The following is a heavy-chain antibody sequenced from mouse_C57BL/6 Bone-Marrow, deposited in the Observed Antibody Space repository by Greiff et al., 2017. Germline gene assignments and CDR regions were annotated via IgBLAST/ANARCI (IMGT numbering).Heavy chain of an antibody. J-gene: IGHJ1*03. CDR3: ASRGYYDWYFDV. D-gene: IGHD2-3*01. Sequence: QVQLQQPGAELVKPGASVKLSCKASGYTFTSYWMHWVKQRPGQGLEWIGMIHPTSGSTNYNAKFKSKATLTVDKSSSTAYMQLSSLTSEDAAVYYCASRGYYDWYFDVWGTGTTVTVSS. CDR1: GYTFTSYW. V-gene: IGHV1-64*01. CDR2: IHPTSGST.